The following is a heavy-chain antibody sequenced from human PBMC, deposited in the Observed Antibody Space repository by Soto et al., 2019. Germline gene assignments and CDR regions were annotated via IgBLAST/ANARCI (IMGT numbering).Heavy chain of an antibody. Sequence: EVQLVESGGGLVQPGGSLRLSCAASGFTVSSNYMSWVRQAPGKGLEWVSVIYSGGSTYDSDAVKGRFTISRHNSKNTLYLQRNSLRAEDTAVYYCARVPHTGYYYGMAVWGQRTTVIVSS. D-gene: IGHD5-18*01. CDR1: GFTVSSNY. J-gene: IGHJ6*02. CDR2: IYSGGST. CDR3: ARVPHTGYYYGMAV. V-gene: IGHV3-53*04.